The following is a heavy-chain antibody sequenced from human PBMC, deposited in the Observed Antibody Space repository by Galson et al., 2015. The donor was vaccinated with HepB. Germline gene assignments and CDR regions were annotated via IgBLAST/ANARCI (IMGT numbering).Heavy chain of an antibody. CDR3: ARAVTTVDAFDI. V-gene: IGHV1-69*13. D-gene: IGHD4-11*01. CDR1: GGTFGSYV. CDR2: IIPIFGTA. J-gene: IGHJ3*02. Sequence: SVKVSCKASGGTFGSYVITWVRQAPGQGLEWMGGIIPIFGTANYAQKFQGRVTITADESTSTAYMELSSLRSEDTAVYYCARAVTTVDAFDIWGQGTMVTVSS.